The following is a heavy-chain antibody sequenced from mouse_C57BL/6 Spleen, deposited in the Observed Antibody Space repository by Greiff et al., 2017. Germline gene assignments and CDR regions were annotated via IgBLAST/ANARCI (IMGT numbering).Heavy chain of an antibody. CDR1: GYTFTDYN. J-gene: IGHJ3*01. D-gene: IGHD2-1*01. CDR2: INPNNGGT. CDR3: ARYGNYGAWFAY. Sequence: VQLQQSGPELVKPGASVKIPCKASGYTFTDYNMDWVKQSHGKSLEWIGDINPNNGGTIYNQKFKGKATLTVDKSSSTAYMELRSLTSEDTAVYYCARYGNYGAWFAYWGQGTLVTVSA. V-gene: IGHV1-18*01.